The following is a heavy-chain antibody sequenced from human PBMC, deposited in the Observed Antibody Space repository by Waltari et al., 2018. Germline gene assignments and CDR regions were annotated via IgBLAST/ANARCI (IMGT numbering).Heavy chain of an antibody. CDR3: ARGITIFGVVITHYYYYMDV. J-gene: IGHJ6*03. CDR1: GGSISSGGYY. Sequence: QVQLQESGPGLVKPSQTLSLTCTVSGGSISSGGYYWSWIRQHPGKGLEWIGYIYYSGSTYYNPSLKSRVTISVDTSKNQFSLKLSSVTAADTAVYYCARGITIFGVVITHYYYYMDVWGKGTTVTVSS. D-gene: IGHD3-3*01. V-gene: IGHV4-31*03. CDR2: IYYSGST.